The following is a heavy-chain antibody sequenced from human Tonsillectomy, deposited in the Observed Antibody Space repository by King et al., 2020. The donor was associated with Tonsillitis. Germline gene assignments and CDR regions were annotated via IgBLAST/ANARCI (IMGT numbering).Heavy chain of an antibody. CDR3: AKDTMIVIFDY. V-gene: IGHV3-23*04. Sequence: VQLVESGGGLVQPGGSLRLSCAASGFTFITYAMSWVRQVPGKGLEWVSAICGSGGSTYYADSVKGRFTISRDNSKNTLYLHMNSLRAEDTAVYYCAKDTMIVIFDYWGQGTLGTVSS. CDR1: GFTFITYA. CDR2: ICGSGGST. D-gene: IGHD3-22*01. J-gene: IGHJ4*02.